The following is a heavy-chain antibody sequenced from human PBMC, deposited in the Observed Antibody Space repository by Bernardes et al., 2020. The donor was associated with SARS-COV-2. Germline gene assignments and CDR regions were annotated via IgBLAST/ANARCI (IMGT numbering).Heavy chain of an antibody. V-gene: IGHV3-48*02. CDR2: ISSRSNTI. Sequence: GGSLRLSCATSGFTLSSYSMNWVRQAPEKGLEWVSYISSRSNTIYYADSVKGRFTISRDNAKNSLYLQMNSLRDEDTAVYYCARNYYGDYFFDYWGQGTLVTVSS. CDR3: ARNYYGDYFFDY. D-gene: IGHD4-17*01. CDR1: GFTLSSYS. J-gene: IGHJ4*02.